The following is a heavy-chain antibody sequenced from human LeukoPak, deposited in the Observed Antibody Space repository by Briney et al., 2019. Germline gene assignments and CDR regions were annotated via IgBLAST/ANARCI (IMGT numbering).Heavy chain of an antibody. D-gene: IGHD3-22*01. J-gene: IGHJ4*02. CDR1: GGSISSGGYY. CDR3: ARFGGSSGYYSDY. V-gene: IGHV4-31*03. CDR2: IYYSGST. Sequence: SQTLSLTCTVSGGSISSGGYYWNWIRQHPGKGLEWVGYIYYSGSTYYNPSLKSRVTISVDTSKNQFSLKLSSVTAADTVVYYCARFGGSSGYYSDYWGQGTLVTVSS.